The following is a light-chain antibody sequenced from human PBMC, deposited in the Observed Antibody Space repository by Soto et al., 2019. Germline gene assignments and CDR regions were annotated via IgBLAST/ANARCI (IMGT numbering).Light chain of an antibody. V-gene: IGLV2-14*01. Sequence: QSALTQPASVSGSPGQSITISCTGTSSDVGGYNYVSWYQQHPGKAPKLMIYDVSNRPSGVSNRFSGSKSGNTASLTISGLKAEDEADSSSSTLLYVFGTGTKLTVL. J-gene: IGLJ1*01. CDR3: STLLYV. CDR2: DVS. CDR1: SSDVGGYNY.